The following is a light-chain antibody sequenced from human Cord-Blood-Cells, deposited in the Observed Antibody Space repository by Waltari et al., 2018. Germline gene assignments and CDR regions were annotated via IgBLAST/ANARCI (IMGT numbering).Light chain of an antibody. Sequence: DIQMTQSPSSLSASVGDRVTITYRASQSISSYLNCYQQKPGKAPKLLIYAASSLQSGVPSRFSGTGSGTDFTLTISSLKPEDFATYYCQQSYSTPTWTFGQGTKVEIK. CDR3: QQSYSTPTWT. CDR1: QSISSY. CDR2: AAS. J-gene: IGKJ1*01. V-gene: IGKV1-39*01.